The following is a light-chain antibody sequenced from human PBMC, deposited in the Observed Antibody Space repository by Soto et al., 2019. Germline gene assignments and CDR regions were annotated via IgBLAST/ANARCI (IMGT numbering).Light chain of an antibody. V-gene: IGKV3-15*01. CDR3: QQYHNWPA. CDR2: GAA. Sequence: EIVMTQSPATLYVSPGERATLSCRARQSVFSSLAWYQQKPGQAPRLLIYGAATRATGIPARFSGSGSGTEFTLTISSLQSEDFEVYYCQQYHNWPAFGQGTKVEIK. J-gene: IGKJ1*01. CDR1: QSVFSS.